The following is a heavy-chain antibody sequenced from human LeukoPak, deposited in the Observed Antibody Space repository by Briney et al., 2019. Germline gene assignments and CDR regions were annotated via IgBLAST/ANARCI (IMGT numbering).Heavy chain of an antibody. CDR3: ATDSRRDVYNAFDN. D-gene: IGHD5-24*01. CDR1: GFTFSSYA. J-gene: IGHJ4*02. V-gene: IGHV3-23*01. Sequence: GGSLRLSCAASGFTFSSYAMSWVRQAPGKGLEWVSAISGSGGSTYYADSVKGRFTISRDNSKNTLYLQMNSLRAEDTAVYYCATDSRRDVYNAFDNWGQGTLVTVSS. CDR2: ISGSGGST.